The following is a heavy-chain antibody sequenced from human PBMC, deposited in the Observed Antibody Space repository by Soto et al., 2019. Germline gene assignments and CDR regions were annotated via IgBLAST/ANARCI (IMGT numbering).Heavy chain of an antibody. CDR1: GFTFSSYA. Sequence: GGSLRLSCAASGFTFSSYAMHWVRQAPGQGLEWVAVISYDGSNKYYADSVKGRFTISRDNSKNTLYLQMNSLRAEDTAVYYCARDGQPFFRELEGGMDVWGQGTTVTVSS. CDR2: ISYDGSNK. CDR3: ARDGQPFFRELEGGMDV. J-gene: IGHJ6*02. D-gene: IGHD3-3*02. V-gene: IGHV3-30-3*01.